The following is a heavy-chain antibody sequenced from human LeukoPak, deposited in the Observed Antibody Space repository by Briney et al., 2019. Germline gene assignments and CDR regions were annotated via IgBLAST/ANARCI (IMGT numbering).Heavy chain of an antibody. J-gene: IGHJ4*02. Sequence: GSLRLSCAASGFTFSSYSMNWVRQAPGKGLEWVSYISSSSSTIYYADSVKGRFTISRDNAKNSLYLQMNSLRAEDTAVYYCAKECCGPVRGYWGQGTLVTVSS. CDR2: ISSSSSTI. D-gene: IGHD3-10*02. CDR3: AKECCGPVRGY. V-gene: IGHV3-48*01. CDR1: GFTFSSYS.